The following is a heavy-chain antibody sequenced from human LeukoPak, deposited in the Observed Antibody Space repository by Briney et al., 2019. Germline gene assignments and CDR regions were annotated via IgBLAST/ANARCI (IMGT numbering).Heavy chain of an antibody. V-gene: IGHV3-7*04. CDR1: GFTFSQYW. CDR2: IDKDGSQK. J-gene: IGHJ4*02. CDR3: AKDTYGPDDY. Sequence: GGSLRLSCAASGFTFSQYWMSWFRQTPGKGLEWVAHIDKDGSQKNYVDSVKGRFSISRDNSKNSVYLQMNSLRGEDTGVYYCAKDTYGPDDYWGQGTLVTVSS. D-gene: IGHD1-14*01.